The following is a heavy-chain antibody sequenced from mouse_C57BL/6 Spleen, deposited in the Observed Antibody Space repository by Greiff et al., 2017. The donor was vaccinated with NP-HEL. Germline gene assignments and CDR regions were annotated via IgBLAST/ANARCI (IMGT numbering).Heavy chain of an antibody. CDR3: ARGDDYDGDFDY. J-gene: IGHJ2*01. D-gene: IGHD2-4*01. CDR2: INPNNGGT. Sequence: VQLKESGPELVKPGASVKMSCKASGYTFTDYNMHWVKQSHGKSLEWIGYINPNNGGTSYNQKFKGKATLTVNKSSSTAYMELRSLTSEDSAVYYCARGDDYDGDFDYWGQGTTLTVSS. V-gene: IGHV1-22*01. CDR1: GYTFTDYN.